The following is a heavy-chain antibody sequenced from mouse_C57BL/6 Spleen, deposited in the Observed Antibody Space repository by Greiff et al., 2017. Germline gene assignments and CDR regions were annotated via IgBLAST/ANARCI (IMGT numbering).Heavy chain of an antibody. J-gene: IGHJ4*01. CDR1: GFSLTSYG. Sequence: VQLVESGPGLVQPSQSLSITCTVSGFSLTSYGVHWVRQSPGKGLEWLGVIWRGGSTDYNAAFISRLSISKDNSKSQVFFKMNSLQADDTAIYYCASFTSYAMDYWGQGTSVTVSS. CDR2: IWRGGST. CDR3: ASFTSYAMDY. V-gene: IGHV2-2*01. D-gene: IGHD5-1*01.